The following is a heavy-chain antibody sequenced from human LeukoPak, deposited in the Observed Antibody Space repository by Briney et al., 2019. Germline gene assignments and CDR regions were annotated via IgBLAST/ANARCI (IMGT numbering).Heavy chain of an antibody. CDR1: GGSISSYY. CDR2: IYYSGST. Sequence: SETLSHTCTVSGGSISSYYWSWIRQPPGKGLEWIGYIYYSGSTNYNPSLKGRVTISVDTSKNQFSLKLSSVTAADTAVYYCARRFREYMDVWGKGTTVTVSS. CDR3: ARRFREYMDV. J-gene: IGHJ6*03. D-gene: IGHD3-10*01. V-gene: IGHV4-59*01.